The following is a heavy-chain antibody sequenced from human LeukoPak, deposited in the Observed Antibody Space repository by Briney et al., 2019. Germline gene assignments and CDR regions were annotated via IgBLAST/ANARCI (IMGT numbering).Heavy chain of an antibody. CDR2: IYTSGST. CDR3: ARAYSSGWYGYYYFDY. V-gene: IGHV4-4*07. CDR1: GGSISSYY. Sequence: SQTLSLTCTVSGGSISSYYWSWIRQPAGKGLEWIGRIYTSGSTNYNPSLKSRVTMSVDTSKNQFSLKLSSVTAADTAVYYCARAYSSGWYGYYYFDYWGQGTLVTVSS. J-gene: IGHJ4*02. D-gene: IGHD6-19*01.